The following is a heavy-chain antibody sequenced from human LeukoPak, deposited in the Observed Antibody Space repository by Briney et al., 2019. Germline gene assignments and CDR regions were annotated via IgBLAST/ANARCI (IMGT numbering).Heavy chain of an antibody. D-gene: IGHD5-18*01. CDR3: VGAGGRYTAMVPNTDFDY. CDR2: ISSSSSYI. CDR1: GFTFSSYS. Sequence: PGGSLRLSCAASGFTFSSYSMNWVRQAPGKGLEWVSSISSSSSYIYYADSVKGRFTISRDNAKNSLYLQMNSLRAEDTAVYYCVGAGGRYTAMVPNTDFDYWGQGTLVTVSS. J-gene: IGHJ4*02. V-gene: IGHV3-21*01.